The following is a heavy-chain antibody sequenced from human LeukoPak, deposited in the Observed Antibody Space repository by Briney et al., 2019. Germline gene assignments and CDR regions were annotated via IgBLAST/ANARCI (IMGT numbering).Heavy chain of an antibody. CDR2: ISAYNGNT. V-gene: IGHV1-18*01. CDR3: ARDPHYYYDSSGYQDLFDY. Sequence: ASVKVSCKASGYTFTSYGISWVRQAPGQGLKWMGWISAYNGNTNYAQELQGRVTMTTDTSTSTAYMELRSLRSDDTAVYYCARDPHYYYDSSGYQDLFDYWGQGTLVTVSS. J-gene: IGHJ4*02. CDR1: GYTFTSYG. D-gene: IGHD3-22*01.